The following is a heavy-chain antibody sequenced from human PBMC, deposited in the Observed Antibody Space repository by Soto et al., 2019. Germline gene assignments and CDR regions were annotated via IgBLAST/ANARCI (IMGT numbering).Heavy chain of an antibody. D-gene: IGHD2-2*01. CDR3: ASGNRYCSSTSCLFDY. J-gene: IGHJ4*02. V-gene: IGHV1-69*06. CDR2: IIPIFGTA. CDR1: GGTFSSYA. Sequence: SVKVSCKASGGTFSSYAISWVRQAPGQGLEWMGGIIPIFGTANYAQKFQGRVTITADKSTSTAYMELGSLRYEDTAVYYCASGNRYCSSTSCLFDYWGQGXLVTVSS.